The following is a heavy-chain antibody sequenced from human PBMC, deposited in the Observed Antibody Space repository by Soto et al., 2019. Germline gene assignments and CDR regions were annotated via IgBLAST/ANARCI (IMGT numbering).Heavy chain of an antibody. D-gene: IGHD2-15*01. J-gene: IGHJ4*02. CDR3: ARPTSLGGNPFDY. V-gene: IGHV3-74*01. Sequence: GGSLRLSCAASGFTSSSYWMHWVRQAPGKGLVWVSRINSDGSSTSYAGSVKGRFTISRDNAKNTLYLQMNSLRAEDTAVYYCARPTSLGGNPFDYWGQGTLVTVS. CDR1: GFTSSSYW. CDR2: INSDGSST.